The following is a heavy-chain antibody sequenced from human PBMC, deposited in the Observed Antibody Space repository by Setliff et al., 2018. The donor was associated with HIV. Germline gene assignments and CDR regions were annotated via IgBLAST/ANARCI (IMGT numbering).Heavy chain of an antibody. CDR1: GYTFTGYY. V-gene: IGHV1-2*04. CDR2: INPNSGGT. Sequence: ASVKVSCKASGYTFTGYYMHWVRQAPGQGLEWMGWINPNSGGTNFAQKFQGWVTMTRDTSISTAYMELSRLRSGDTAVYYCAREPSGWYSKDNWFDPWGQGTLVTVSS. D-gene: IGHD6-19*01. CDR3: AREPSGWYSKDNWFDP. J-gene: IGHJ5*02.